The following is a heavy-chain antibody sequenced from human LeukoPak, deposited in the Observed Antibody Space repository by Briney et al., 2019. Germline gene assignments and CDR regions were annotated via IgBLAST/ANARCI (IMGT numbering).Heavy chain of an antibody. D-gene: IGHD1-1*01. CDR3: ARGIWNDPYY. CDR1: GFTFSSYS. J-gene: IGHJ4*02. Sequence: EGSLRLSCAASGFTFSSYSMNWVRQAPGKGLEWVSYISSSSTTIYYAGSVKGRFTISRDNAKNSLYLQMNSLRAEDTAVYYCARGIWNDPYYWGQGTLVTVSS. V-gene: IGHV3-48*01. CDR2: ISSSSTTI.